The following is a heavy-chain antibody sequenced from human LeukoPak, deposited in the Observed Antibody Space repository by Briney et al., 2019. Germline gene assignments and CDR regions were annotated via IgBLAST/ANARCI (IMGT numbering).Heavy chain of an antibody. D-gene: IGHD3-10*01. CDR2: IYTSGST. J-gene: IGHJ4*02. CDR1: GGSISSGGYY. CDR3: ARWSYYGSAYFDC. Sequence: SETLSLTCTVSGGSISSGGYYWSWIRQPAGKGLEWIGRIYTSGSTNYNPSLKSRVTISVDTSKNQFSLKLSSVTAADTAAYYCARWSYYGSAYFDCWGQGTLVTVSS. V-gene: IGHV4-61*02.